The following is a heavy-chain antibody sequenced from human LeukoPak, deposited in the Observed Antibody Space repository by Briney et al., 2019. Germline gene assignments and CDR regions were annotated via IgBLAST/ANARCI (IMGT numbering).Heavy chain of an antibody. J-gene: IGHJ4*02. Sequence: SVKISCKASGGTFSSYAISWVRQAPGQGLEWMGGIIPIFGTANYAQKFQGRVTITADESTSTAYMELSSLRSEDTAVYYCASAKGIAVAEVGYFDYWGQGTLVTVPS. D-gene: IGHD6-19*01. CDR2: IIPIFGTA. CDR1: GGTFSSYA. CDR3: ASAKGIAVAEVGYFDY. V-gene: IGHV1-69*13.